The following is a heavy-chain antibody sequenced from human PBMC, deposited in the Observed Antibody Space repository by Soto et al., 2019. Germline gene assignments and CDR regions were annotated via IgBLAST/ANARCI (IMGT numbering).Heavy chain of an antibody. D-gene: IGHD3-22*01. V-gene: IGHV4-59*01. CDR2: IYYSGST. CDR3: AGVTGDCYDSSGYYYFDY. CDR1: GGSISSYY. J-gene: IGHJ4*02. Sequence: SETLSLTCTVSGGSISSYYWSWIRQPPGKGLEWIAYIYYSGSTNYNPSLKSRVTISVDTSRNQFSLKLSSVTAADTAVYYCAGVTGDCYDSSGYYYFDYWGQGTLVTVSS.